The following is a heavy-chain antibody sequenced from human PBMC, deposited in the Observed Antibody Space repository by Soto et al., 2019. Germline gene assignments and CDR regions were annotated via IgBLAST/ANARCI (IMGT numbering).Heavy chain of an antibody. V-gene: IGHV1-69*13. CDR3: ERGPLAYCTNGGCYPPIYYYGMDV. Sequence: VHVSCKASVCTFSSYAISWVGQAPSQMLEWMGRMIPIFVTANYAQKFQGRVTITAAESTSTAYMELSSLRSEDTAVYYCERGPLAYCTNGGCYPPIYYYGMDVWGQGTTVTVSS. D-gene: IGHD2-8*01. CDR2: MIPIFVTA. J-gene: IGHJ6*02. CDR1: VCTFSSYA.